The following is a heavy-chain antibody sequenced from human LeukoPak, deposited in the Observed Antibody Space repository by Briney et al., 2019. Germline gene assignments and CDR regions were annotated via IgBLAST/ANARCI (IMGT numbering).Heavy chain of an antibody. Sequence: SGPTLVVTTQTLTLTCTFSGFSLSTRGVGVGWIRQPPGEALVWLALIYWDDDSRYSPTLKSRLTTTKDTSKNQVVLTTTNMDPVDTATYYSAHRTSIEGATYLDYWGQGTLVTVSS. CDR2: IYWDDDS. V-gene: IGHV2-5*02. CDR1: GFSLSTRGVG. J-gene: IGHJ4*02. CDR3: AHRTSIEGATYLDY. D-gene: IGHD1-26*01.